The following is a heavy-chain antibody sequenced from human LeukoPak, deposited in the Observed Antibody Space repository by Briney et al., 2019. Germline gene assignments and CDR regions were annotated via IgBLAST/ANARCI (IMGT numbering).Heavy chain of an antibody. CDR3: ARDALELPYYYDSSGDRAYYFDY. CDR2: IIPIFGTA. V-gene: IGHV1-69*13. J-gene: IGHJ4*02. Sequence: VASVKVSCKASGGTFSSYAISWVRQAPGQGLEWMGGIIPIFGTANYAQKFQGRVTITADESTSTAYMELSSLRSEDTAVYYCARDALELPYYYDSSGDRAYYFDYWGQGTLVTVSS. CDR1: GGTFSSYA. D-gene: IGHD3-22*01.